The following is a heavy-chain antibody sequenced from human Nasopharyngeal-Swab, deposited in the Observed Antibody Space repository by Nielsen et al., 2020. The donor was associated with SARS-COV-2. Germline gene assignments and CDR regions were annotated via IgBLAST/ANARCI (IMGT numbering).Heavy chain of an antibody. D-gene: IGHD6-19*01. J-gene: IGHJ4*02. CDR2: IRSKAYGGTT. Sequence: WIRQPPGKGLEWVGFIRSKAYGGTTEYAASVKSRFTISRDDSKSIAYLQMNSLKTEDTAVYYCTRAELGAVAGVYYFDYWGQGTLVTVSS. V-gene: IGHV3-49*02. CDR3: TRAELGAVAGVYYFDY.